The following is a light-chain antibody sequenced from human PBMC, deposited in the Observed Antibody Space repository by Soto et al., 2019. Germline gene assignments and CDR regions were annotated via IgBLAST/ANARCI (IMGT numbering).Light chain of an antibody. J-gene: IGKJ1*01. Sequence: DIVMTQSPLSLPVTPGDPASISCRSSQRLLHSIGYTFLVWYLQKPGQSPQLLIYMGSNRASGVPDRFSGSGSGTDFTVKISRVEAEDVGVYYCMQALQTPLTFGQGTKVEVK. CDR3: MQALQTPLT. CDR2: MGS. V-gene: IGKV2-28*01. CDR1: QRLLHSIGYTF.